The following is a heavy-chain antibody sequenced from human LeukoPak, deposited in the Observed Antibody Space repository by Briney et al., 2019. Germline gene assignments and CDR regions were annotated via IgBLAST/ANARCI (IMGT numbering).Heavy chain of an antibody. CDR1: GFTLSIYA. CDR2: ISATGSTT. CDR3: AKDSQSVAFFLDDAFDL. D-gene: IGHD2/OR15-2a*01. Sequence: PGGSLRLSCTASGFTLSIYALSWVRQTPGEGVEWLSVISATGSTTYYADSVRGWFTISTDHAKNTLYLQMNSLRAEDTAVYYCAKDSQSVAFFLDDAFDLWGQGTIVTVSA. V-gene: IGHV3-23*01. J-gene: IGHJ3*01.